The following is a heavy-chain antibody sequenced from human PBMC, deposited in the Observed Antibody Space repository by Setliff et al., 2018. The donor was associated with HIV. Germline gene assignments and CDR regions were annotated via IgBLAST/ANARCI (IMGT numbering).Heavy chain of an antibody. CDR1: GYTFTSYA. CDR3: ARQRGSGTYYYSYYYMDV. D-gene: IGHD1-26*01. CDR2: INTATGDT. J-gene: IGHJ6*03. V-gene: IGHV1-3*04. Sequence: ASVKVSCKASGYTFTSYAMHWVRQAPGQSLEWMGWINTATGDTEYSQRFRDRISIIRDTSASTAYMDLGSPRSEDTAVYYCARQRGSGTYYYSYYYMDVWGKGTTVTVSS.